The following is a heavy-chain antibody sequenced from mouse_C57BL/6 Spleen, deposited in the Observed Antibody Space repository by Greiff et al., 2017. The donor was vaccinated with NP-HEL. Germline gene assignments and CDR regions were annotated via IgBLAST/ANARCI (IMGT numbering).Heavy chain of an antibody. CDR3: ARDSNYRAMDY. CDR2: ISYDGSN. V-gene: IGHV3-6*01. D-gene: IGHD2-5*01. J-gene: IGHJ4*01. CDR1: GYSITSGYY. Sequence: EVQLQQSGPGLVKPSQSLSLTCSVTGYSITSGYYWNWIRQFPGNKLEWMGYISYDGSNNYNPSLKNRISITRDTSKNQFFLKLNSVTTEDTATYYCARDSNYRAMDYWGQGTSVTVSS.